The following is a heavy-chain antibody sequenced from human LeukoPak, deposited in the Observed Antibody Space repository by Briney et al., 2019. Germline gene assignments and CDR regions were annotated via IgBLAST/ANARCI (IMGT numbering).Heavy chain of an antibody. Sequence: PSETLSLTCTVSGGSISSGSYYWSWIRQPAGKGLEWIGRIYTSGSTNYNPSLKSRVTISVDTSKNQFSLKLSSVTAADTAVYYCARRIAVAGDFDYWGQGTLVTVSS. J-gene: IGHJ4*02. V-gene: IGHV4-61*02. CDR1: GGSISSGSYY. CDR2: IYTSGST. D-gene: IGHD6-19*01. CDR3: ARRIAVAGDFDY.